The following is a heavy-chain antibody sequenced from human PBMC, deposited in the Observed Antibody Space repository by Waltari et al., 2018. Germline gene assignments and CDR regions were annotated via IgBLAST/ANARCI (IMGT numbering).Heavy chain of an antibody. CDR2: INHSGST. V-gene: IGHV4-34*01. D-gene: IGHD6-19*01. J-gene: IGHJ4*02. CDR3: ARAIAVGAWDFDY. CDR1: GGSFSGYY. Sequence: QVQLQQWGAGLLKPSETLSLTCAVYGGSFSGYYWSWIRQPPGKGLEWIGEINHSGSTNYNPSLKSRVTISVDTSKNQFSLKLSSVTAADTAVYYCARAIAVGAWDFDYWGQGTLVTVSS.